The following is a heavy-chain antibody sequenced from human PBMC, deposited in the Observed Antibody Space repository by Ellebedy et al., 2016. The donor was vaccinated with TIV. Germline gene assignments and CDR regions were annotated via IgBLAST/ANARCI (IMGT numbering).Heavy chain of an antibody. D-gene: IGHD3-3*01. J-gene: IGHJ3*01. CDR3: ARRPITFFGVTDAFDV. CDR1: GGSISSYY. CDR2: LYDSGGT. V-gene: IGHV4-59*01. Sequence: MPSETLSLTCIVSGGSISSYYWSWIRQPPGKGLEWIGNLYDSGGTVYNPSLKSRVTISIDTSKNQSSLNLTSVTAADTAVYYCARRPITFFGVTDAFDVWGQGTMVTVSS.